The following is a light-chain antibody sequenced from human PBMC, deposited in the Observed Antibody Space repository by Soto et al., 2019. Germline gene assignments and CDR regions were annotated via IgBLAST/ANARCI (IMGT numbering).Light chain of an antibody. Sequence: QSVLTQPASVSGSPGQSITISCTGTISDIGGYNFISWYQHHPGKAPKLVIYDVNNRPSGISYRFSGSKSGNTASLTISGLQAEYEADYYFASYTRTTTLVFGGGTKLTVL. CDR3: ASYTRTTTLV. CDR2: DVN. V-gene: IGLV2-14*01. CDR1: ISDIGGYNF. J-gene: IGLJ2*01.